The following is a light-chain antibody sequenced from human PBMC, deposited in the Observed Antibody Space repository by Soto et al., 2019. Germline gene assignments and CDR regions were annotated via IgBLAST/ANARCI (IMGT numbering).Light chain of an antibody. V-gene: IGKV1-5*01. CDR1: QSVSGW. CDR2: DAS. CDR3: QQYETFSGT. Sequence: IPMTQSASTLPASLGHTVTVTCRASQSVSGWLAWYQQKPGEAPKLLIYDASALPRGVPPTFSASGSGTKFPLPIASLHPDDLATYYCQQYETFSGTFGPGTKVDIK. J-gene: IGKJ1*01.